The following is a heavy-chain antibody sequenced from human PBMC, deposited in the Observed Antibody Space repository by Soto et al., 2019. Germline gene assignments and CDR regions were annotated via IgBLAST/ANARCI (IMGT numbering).Heavy chain of an antibody. D-gene: IGHD6-13*01. CDR3: AKGSYSSSWYGIWFDP. Sequence: GGSLRLSCAASGFTFSSYAMSWVRQAPGKGLEWVSAISGSGGSTYYADSVKGRFTISRDNSKNTLYLQMNSLRAEDTAVYYCAKGSYSSSWYGIWFDPWGQGTLVTVSS. CDR2: ISGSGGST. V-gene: IGHV3-23*01. J-gene: IGHJ5*02. CDR1: GFTFSSYA.